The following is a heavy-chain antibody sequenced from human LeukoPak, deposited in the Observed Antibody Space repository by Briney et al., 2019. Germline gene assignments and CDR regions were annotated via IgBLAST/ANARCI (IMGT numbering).Heavy chain of an antibody. V-gene: IGHV3-74*01. CDR1: GFTFSIYW. J-gene: IGHJ4*02. Sequence: GGSLRLSCAASGFTFSIYWLHWVRQAPGQGLVWVSRISSDGSSTTYADSVRGRFTISRDNAKNTLYLQMNSLRAEDTAVYYCAREDGFCSGGSCYSAFHTVPDYWGQGTLVTVSS. D-gene: IGHD2-15*01. CDR2: ISSDGSST. CDR3: AREDGFCSGGSCYSAFHTVPDY.